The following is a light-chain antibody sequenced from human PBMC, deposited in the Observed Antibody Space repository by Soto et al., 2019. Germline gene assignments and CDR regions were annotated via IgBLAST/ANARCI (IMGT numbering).Light chain of an antibody. CDR1: PSVSRY. Sequence: ALRQSPATLSLSPGERGTLSWRASPSVSRYLAWYQQKHGQAPRLLIYDASNRATGIPARFSGTVSGTDGTLTINNLETEYGAVYDCQVRTNWPIAFGRGTRLEI. CDR3: QVRTNWPIA. V-gene: IGKV3-11*01. J-gene: IGKJ5*01. CDR2: DAS.